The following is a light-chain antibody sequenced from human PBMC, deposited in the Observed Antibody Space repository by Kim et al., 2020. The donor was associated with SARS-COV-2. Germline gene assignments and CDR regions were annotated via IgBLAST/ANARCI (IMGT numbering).Light chain of an antibody. CDR1: QTVSRTY. CDR2: ATS. Sequence: PPGERSTLSCGTSQTVSRTYLAWYQQKPGLAPRLLIYATSTRATGIQDRFSGSGSGTDFTLTISRLEPEDFAMYYCQQFSTSPLTFGPGTQVDIK. J-gene: IGKJ1*01. V-gene: IGKV3D-20*01. CDR3: QQFSTSPLT.